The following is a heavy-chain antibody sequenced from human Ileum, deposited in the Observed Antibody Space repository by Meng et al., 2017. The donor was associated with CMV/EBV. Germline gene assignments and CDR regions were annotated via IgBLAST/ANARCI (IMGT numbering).Heavy chain of an antibody. D-gene: IGHD3-22*01. CDR1: RNG. V-gene: IGHV4-4*02. CDR3: ARDRTPYYYDSSGYRKYWYFDL. J-gene: IGHJ2*01. CDR2: NYNRGST. Sequence: RNGGSWVRQRPGKGLEWIGENYNRGSTNYNLSLKSRVTISGDKSKNQFSLKLSSVTAADTAVYYCARDRTPYYYDSSGYRKYWYFDLWGRGTLVTVSS.